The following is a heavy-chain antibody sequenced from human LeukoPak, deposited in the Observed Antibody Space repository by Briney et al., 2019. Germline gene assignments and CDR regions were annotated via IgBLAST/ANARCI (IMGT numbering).Heavy chain of an antibody. Sequence: SETLSLTCTVSGGSISSSSYYWGWIRQPPGKGLEWIGEINHSGSTNYNPSLKSRVTISVDTSKNQFSLKLSSVTAADTAVYYCARGTTVTTIPDAFDIWGQGTMVTVSS. CDR3: ARGTTVTTIPDAFDI. V-gene: IGHV4-39*07. J-gene: IGHJ3*02. D-gene: IGHD4-17*01. CDR1: GGSISSSSYY. CDR2: INHSGST.